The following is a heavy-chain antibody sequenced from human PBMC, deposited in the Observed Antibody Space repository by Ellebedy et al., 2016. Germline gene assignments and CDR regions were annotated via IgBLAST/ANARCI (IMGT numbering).Heavy chain of an antibody. CDR1: GFTFSTYW. D-gene: IGHD3-3*01. V-gene: IGHV3-74*03. J-gene: IGHJ4*02. CDR2: IKNDGSST. CDR3: TTGAGVYYAH. Sequence: HTGGSLRLSCGAFGFTFSTYWMHWVRHAPGKGLVWVSRIKNDGSSTYADSVKGRFTISRDNAKNTVYLQMNSLTVEDTAVYYCTTGAGVYYAHWGQGTLVTVSS.